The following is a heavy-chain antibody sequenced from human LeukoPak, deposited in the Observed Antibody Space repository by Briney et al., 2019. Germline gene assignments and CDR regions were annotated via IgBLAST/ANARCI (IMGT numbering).Heavy chain of an antibody. Sequence: SETLTLTCTVSGGSISSYSWSWIRQPPGKGLEWIGYIYSSGSTNYNPSLKSRVTISLDTSKNQFSLKLSSVTVADTAVYYCARGGYCQYWGEGVLVTVSS. D-gene: IGHD1-26*01. CDR3: ARGGYCQY. V-gene: IGHV4-59*01. CDR1: GGSISSYS. J-gene: IGHJ1*01. CDR2: IYSSGST.